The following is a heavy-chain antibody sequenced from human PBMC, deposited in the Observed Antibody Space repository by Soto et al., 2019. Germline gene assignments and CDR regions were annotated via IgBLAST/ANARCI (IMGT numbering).Heavy chain of an antibody. CDR1: GGTFSSYA. CDR2: IIPIFGTA. Sequence: SVKVSCKASGGTFSSYAISWVRQAPGQGLEWMGGIIPIFGTANYAQKFQGRVTITADESTSTAYMELSSLRSEDTAVYYCARERKRAVVVPAAFDYYYGMDVWGQGTKVTVSS. CDR3: ARERKRAVVVPAAFDYYYGMDV. V-gene: IGHV1-69*13. D-gene: IGHD2-2*01. J-gene: IGHJ6*02.